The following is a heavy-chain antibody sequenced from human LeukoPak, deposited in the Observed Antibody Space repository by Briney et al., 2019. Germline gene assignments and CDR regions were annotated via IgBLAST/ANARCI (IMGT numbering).Heavy chain of an antibody. CDR3: ARHRQGEDRSGSGTYYLPLDY. D-gene: IGHD3-10*01. CDR2: ISSSSRTI. CDR1: GFTFSSYG. V-gene: IGHV3-48*01. J-gene: IGHJ4*02. Sequence: GGSLRLSCAASGFTFSSYGMSWVRQAPGKGLEWVSYISSSSRTIHYADSVKGRFTISRDNAKNSLYLQMNSLRAEDTALYYCARHRQGEDRSGSGTYYLPLDYWGQGTLVTVS.